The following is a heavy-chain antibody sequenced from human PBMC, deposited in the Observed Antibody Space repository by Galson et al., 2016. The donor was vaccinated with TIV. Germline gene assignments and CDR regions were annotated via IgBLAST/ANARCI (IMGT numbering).Heavy chain of an antibody. V-gene: IGHV1-69*02. Sequence: SVKVSCKASGGTFSSFTISWVRQAPGQGLEWMGRIIPILGIANYAQKFQGRLSITADQSTSTAYMEMSSLRSEDTAVYYCASDHEGDSWSGSYRVGYYNFMDVRGKGTHVTVS. CDR1: GGTFSSFT. CDR2: IIPILGIA. J-gene: IGHJ6*03. D-gene: IGHD3-3*01. CDR3: ASDHEGDSWSGSYRVGYYNFMDV.